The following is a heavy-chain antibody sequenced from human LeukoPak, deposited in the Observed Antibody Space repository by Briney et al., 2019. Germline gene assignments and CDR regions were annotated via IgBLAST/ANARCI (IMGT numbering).Heavy chain of an antibody. Sequence: GGSQRLSCAASGFTVSSNYMSWVRQAPGKGLEWVSVIYSGGSTYYADSVKGRFTISRDNSKNTLYLQMNSLRAEDTAVYYCSSGYYRYIDYWGQGTLVTVSS. CDR2: IYSGGST. J-gene: IGHJ4*02. D-gene: IGHD3-22*01. V-gene: IGHV3-53*01. CDR3: SSGYYRYIDY. CDR1: GFTVSSNY.